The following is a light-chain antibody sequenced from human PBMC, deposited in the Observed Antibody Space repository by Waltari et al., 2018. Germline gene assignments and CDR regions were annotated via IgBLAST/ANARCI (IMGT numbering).Light chain of an antibody. CDR3: MQPLLTGT. CDR2: LGS. V-gene: IGKV2-28*01. Sequence: DIVMTQSELSLPVTPGGAASISCRSNQILLHSNDNNYLDWYLQKPGQSPQLLIYLGSNRAAVVPGRCSGRGSGTYFTLKISRVEADDVGVYYCMQPLLTGTFGAGTKVDIK. CDR1: QILLHSNDNNY. J-gene: IGKJ3*01.